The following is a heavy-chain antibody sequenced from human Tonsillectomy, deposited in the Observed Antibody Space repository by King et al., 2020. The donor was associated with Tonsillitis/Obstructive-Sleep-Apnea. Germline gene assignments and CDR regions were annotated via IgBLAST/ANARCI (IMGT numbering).Heavy chain of an antibody. CDR3: ARDAGYCSSTSCSDYFDY. Sequence: VQLQESGPGLVKPSETLSLTCSVSGGSISRYYWSWIRQPPGKGLEWIGYFYYSGSTNYNPSLKSRVTISLDTSKKQFSLRLNSVTSADTAVYFCARDAGYCSSTSCSDYFDYWGQGTLVTVSS. J-gene: IGHJ4*02. CDR1: GGSISRYY. CDR2: FYYSGST. V-gene: IGHV4-59*01. D-gene: IGHD2-2*01.